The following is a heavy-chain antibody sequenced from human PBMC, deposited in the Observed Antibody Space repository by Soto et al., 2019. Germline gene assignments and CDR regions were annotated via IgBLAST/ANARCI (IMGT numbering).Heavy chain of an antibody. Sequence: GASVKVSCKASGYTFTYYAVPWVLQGPGQRLEWMGWINACNGNTKYSQKFQGRVTITRDTSASTAYMELSSLRSEDTAVYYCASPMYSSGWSDAFDIWGQGTMVTV. D-gene: IGHD6-19*01. J-gene: IGHJ3*02. CDR2: INACNGNT. CDR1: GYTFTYYA. CDR3: ASPMYSSGWSDAFDI. V-gene: IGHV1-3*01.